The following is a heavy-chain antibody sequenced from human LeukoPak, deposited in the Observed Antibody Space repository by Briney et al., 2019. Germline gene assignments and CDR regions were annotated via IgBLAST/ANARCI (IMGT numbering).Heavy chain of an antibody. D-gene: IGHD3-10*01. V-gene: IGHV4-59*08. Sequence: SETLSLTCTVSGGSISSYYWSWIRQPPGKGLEWIGYIYYSGSTNYNPSLKSRITISVDTSKNQFSLKLSSVTAADTAVYYCARHWAGSESYYSRNWFDPWGQGTLVTVSS. CDR1: GGSISSYY. J-gene: IGHJ5*02. CDR3: ARHWAGSESYYSRNWFDP. CDR2: IYYSGST.